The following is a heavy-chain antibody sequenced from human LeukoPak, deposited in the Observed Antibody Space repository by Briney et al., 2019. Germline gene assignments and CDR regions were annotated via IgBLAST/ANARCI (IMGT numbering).Heavy chain of an antibody. Sequence: PSETLSLTCTVSGGSISSSSYYWGWIRQPPGKGLEWIGSIYYSGSTYYNPSLKSRVTISVDTSKNQFSLKLSSVTAADTAVYYCARDIKSLVPQIGPKYFDYWGQGTLVTVSS. D-gene: IGHD6-19*01. CDR2: IYYSGST. V-gene: IGHV4-39*07. CDR1: GGSISSSSYY. J-gene: IGHJ4*02. CDR3: ARDIKSLVPQIGPKYFDY.